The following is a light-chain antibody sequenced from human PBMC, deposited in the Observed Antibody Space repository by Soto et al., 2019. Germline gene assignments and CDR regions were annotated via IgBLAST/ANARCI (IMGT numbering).Light chain of an antibody. CDR2: GAS. J-gene: IGKJ3*01. CDR3: QQYGTSLFT. Sequence: LATGTPSLCAGERAAPVSRASKSVYNNHLALYQQKPGQAPRLLIYGASSRATGIPDRFSGSGSGTDFTITISRLEPEDFAVYYSQQYGTSLFTVGPGTKVHIK. CDR1: KSVYNNH. V-gene: IGKV3-20*01.